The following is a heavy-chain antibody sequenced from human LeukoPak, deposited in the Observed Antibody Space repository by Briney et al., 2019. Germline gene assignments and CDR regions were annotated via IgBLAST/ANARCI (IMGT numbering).Heavy chain of an antibody. CDR2: IKSKTDGGTT. CDR3: TTLQMYYYDSSGYYFFDY. Sequence: GGSLRLSCAASGIIFRSYAMSWVRQAPGKGLEWVGRIKSKTDGGTTEYAAPVRGRFTISRDDSRNTLHLQMNSLKTEDTAVYYCTTLQMYYYDSSGYYFFDYWGQGTLVTVSS. CDR1: GIIFRSYA. J-gene: IGHJ4*02. V-gene: IGHV3-15*01. D-gene: IGHD3-22*01.